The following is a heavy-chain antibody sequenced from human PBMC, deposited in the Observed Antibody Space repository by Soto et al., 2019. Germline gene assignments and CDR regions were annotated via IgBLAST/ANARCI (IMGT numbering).Heavy chain of an antibody. Sequence: EVQLVESGGGLVKPGGSLRLSCVASEFGFSTYNMNWVRQAPGKGLEWVSFISSTSSHIHYADSVKGRFTISRDNAKNSLYLQMNSLRAEDTAVYYCARDPAADGYYGMDVWGQGTTVTVSS. CDR3: ARDPAADGYYGMDV. J-gene: IGHJ6*02. CDR2: ISSTSSHI. D-gene: IGHD6-13*01. V-gene: IGHV3-21*01. CDR1: EFGFSTYN.